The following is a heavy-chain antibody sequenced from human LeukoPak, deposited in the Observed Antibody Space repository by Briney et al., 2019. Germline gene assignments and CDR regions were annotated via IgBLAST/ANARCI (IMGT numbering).Heavy chain of an antibody. CDR1: GGSISRYY. CDR3: ARARLQHSSWYFDY. Sequence: SETLSLTCTVSGGSISRYYWSWIRQPPGKGLEWIGYMYFFYNGSTKYNSSLKSRVTISVDTSKNQFSLNLSSVTAADTAVYYCARARLQHSSWYFDYWGQGTLVTVSS. D-gene: IGHD5-24*01. CDR2: MYFFYNGST. V-gene: IGHV4-59*01. J-gene: IGHJ4*02.